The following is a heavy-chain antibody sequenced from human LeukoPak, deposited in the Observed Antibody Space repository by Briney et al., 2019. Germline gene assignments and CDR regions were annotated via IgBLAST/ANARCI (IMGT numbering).Heavy chain of an antibody. J-gene: IGHJ6*03. CDR1: GFTFDDYA. CDR3: AKAAYSYGYGYYYYYMDV. D-gene: IGHD5-18*01. CDR2: ISGYGGST. V-gene: IGHV3-43*02. Sequence: GGSLRLSCAASGFTFDDYAMHWVRQAPGTGLEWVSLISGYGGSTYYADSVKGRFTISRDNSKNSLYLQMNSLRTEDTALYYCAKAAYSYGYGYYYYYMDVWGKGTTVTVSS.